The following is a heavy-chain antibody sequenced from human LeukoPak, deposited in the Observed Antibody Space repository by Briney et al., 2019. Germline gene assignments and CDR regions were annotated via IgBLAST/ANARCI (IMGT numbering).Heavy chain of an antibody. Sequence: PGGSLRLSCAASGFTFSSYAMHWVRQAPGKGLEWVAVISYDGSNKYYADSVKGRFTISRDNSKNTLYLQMNSLRAEDTAVYYCAKDLTGFCSGGSCYNFDYWGQGTLVTVSS. D-gene: IGHD2-15*01. V-gene: IGHV3-30*04. CDR1: GFTFSSYA. CDR2: ISYDGSNK. J-gene: IGHJ4*02. CDR3: AKDLTGFCSGGSCYNFDY.